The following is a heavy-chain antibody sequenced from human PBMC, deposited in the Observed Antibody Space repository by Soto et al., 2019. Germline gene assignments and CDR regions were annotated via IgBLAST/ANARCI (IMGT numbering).Heavy chain of an antibody. V-gene: IGHV3-30-3*01. Sequence: GGSLSLSCAASGFTFSSYAMHWVRQAPGKGLEWVAVISYDGNNKYYADSVKGRFTISRDNSKNTLYLQMNSLRADGTAVYYCARAPTTVTTAYYFDYWGQGTLVTVSS. D-gene: IGHD4-17*01. CDR2: ISYDGNNK. CDR1: GFTFSSYA. J-gene: IGHJ4*02. CDR3: ARAPTTVTTAYYFDY.